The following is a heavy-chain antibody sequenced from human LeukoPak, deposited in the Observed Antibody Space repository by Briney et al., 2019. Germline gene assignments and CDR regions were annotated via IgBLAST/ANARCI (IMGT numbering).Heavy chain of an antibody. CDR3: ARGRYDFWSGYRPFDY. Sequence: SETLSLTCAVYGGSFSGYYWSWIRQPPGKGLEWMGEINHSGSTNDNPSLKSRVIISVDTSKNQLSLKLSSVTAADTAVYYCARGRYDFWSGYRPFDYWGQGTLVTVSS. CDR1: GGSFSGYY. CDR2: INHSGST. J-gene: IGHJ4*02. V-gene: IGHV4-34*01. D-gene: IGHD3-3*01.